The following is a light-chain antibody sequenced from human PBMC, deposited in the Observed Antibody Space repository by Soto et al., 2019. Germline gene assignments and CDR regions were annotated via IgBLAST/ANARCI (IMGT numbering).Light chain of an antibody. CDR3: QQYGSSPVT. CDR1: QSLLNNY. J-gene: IGKJ5*01. CDR2: GAS. Sequence: EIVLTQSQSTLSLSPGDRAILSCRASQSLLNNYLAWYQQKPGQAPRLLFIGASIRSNGVPDRFSGSGYGTDFTLTINRVEPEDFAVYWCQQYGSSPVTFGQGTRLEIK. V-gene: IGKV3-20*01.